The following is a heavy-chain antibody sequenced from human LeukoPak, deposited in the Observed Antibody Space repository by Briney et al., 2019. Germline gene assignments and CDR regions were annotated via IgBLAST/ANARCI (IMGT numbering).Heavy chain of an antibody. V-gene: IGHV3-23*01. CDR2: VDYSGGDT. Sequence: PGGSLRLSCIASGFTLSSYEMSWIRQAPGKGLEWVSSVDYSGGDTHYADSVMGRFTISRDNSKNTLYLQLNSLSADDTAVYYCARNRGWYGVSWGQGTLVTVSS. J-gene: IGHJ4*02. CDR3: ARNRGWYGVS. CDR1: GFTLSSYE. D-gene: IGHD6-19*01.